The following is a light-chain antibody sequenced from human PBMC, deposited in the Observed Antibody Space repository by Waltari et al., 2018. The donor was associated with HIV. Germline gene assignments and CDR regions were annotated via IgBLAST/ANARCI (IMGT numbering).Light chain of an antibody. CDR1: SSNNGADYH. Sequence: QSVLTQPPSLSGAPGQTVTISCTGTSSNNGADYHVHWYQQLPGTAPKLLIYGNTIRPSGVPDRFSGSKSGTSASLAITGLQADDEADYYCQSDDSSLSAWVFGGGTKLTVL. V-gene: IGLV1-40*01. J-gene: IGLJ3*02. CDR2: GNT. CDR3: QSDDSSLSAWV.